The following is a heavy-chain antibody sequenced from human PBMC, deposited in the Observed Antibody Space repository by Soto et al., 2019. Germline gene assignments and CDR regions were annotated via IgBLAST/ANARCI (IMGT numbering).Heavy chain of an antibody. D-gene: IGHD6-6*01. CDR2: IKQDGSEK. J-gene: IGHJ5*02. CDR3: ARSGLAARQYNWFDP. Sequence: PGGSLRLSCAASGFTFSSYWMSWVRQAPGKGLEWVANIKQDGSEKYYVDSVKGRFTISRDNAKNSLYLQMNSLRAEDTAVYYCARSGLAARQYNWFDPWGQGTLVTVSS. V-gene: IGHV3-7*01. CDR1: GFTFSSYW.